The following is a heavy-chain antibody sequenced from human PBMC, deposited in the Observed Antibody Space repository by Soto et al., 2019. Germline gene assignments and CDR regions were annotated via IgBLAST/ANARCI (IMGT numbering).Heavy chain of an antibody. CDR1: GGSFSGYY. CDR3: ASSDPYYFFDY. J-gene: IGHJ4*02. V-gene: IGHV4-34*01. CDR2: INHSGST. Sequence: PSETLSLTCAVYGGSFSGYYWSWIRQPPGKGLEWIGEINHSGSTNYNPSLKSRVTISVDTSKNQFSLKLTSVTAADTAVYYCASSDPYYFFDYWGLGTLVTVSS. D-gene: IGHD2-21*01.